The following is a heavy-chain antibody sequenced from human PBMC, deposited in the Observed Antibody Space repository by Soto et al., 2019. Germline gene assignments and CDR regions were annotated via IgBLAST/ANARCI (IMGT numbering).Heavy chain of an antibody. CDR3: ASAPPSGYYDSSGYTDY. D-gene: IGHD3-22*01. J-gene: IGHJ4*02. Sequence: SETLSLTCTVSGGSISSGGYYWSWIRQHPGKGLERIGYIYYSGSTYYNPSLKSRVTISVDTSKNQFSLKLSSVTAADTAVYYCASAPPSGYYDSSGYTDYWGQGTLVTVSS. CDR1: GGSISSGGYY. CDR2: IYYSGST. V-gene: IGHV4-31*03.